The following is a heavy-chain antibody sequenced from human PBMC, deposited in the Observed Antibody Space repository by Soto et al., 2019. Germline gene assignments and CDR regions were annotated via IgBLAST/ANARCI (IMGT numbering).Heavy chain of an antibody. D-gene: IGHD6-13*01. CDR3: ARVVYGYYSSSWYVIRDYYYGMDV. J-gene: IGHJ6*02. CDR1: GGSISSYY. V-gene: IGHV4-59*01. CDR2: IYYSGST. Sequence: SSETLSLTCTVSGGSISSYYWSWIRQPPGKVLEWIGYIYYSGSTKYNPSLKSRVTISVDTSNNQFSLKLSSVTAADTAVYYCARVVYGYYSSSWYVIRDYYYGMDVWGQGTTVTVSS.